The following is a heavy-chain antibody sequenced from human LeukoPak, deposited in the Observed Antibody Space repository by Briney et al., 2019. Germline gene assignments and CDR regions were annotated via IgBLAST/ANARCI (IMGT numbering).Heavy chain of an antibody. D-gene: IGHD3-22*01. V-gene: IGHV1-18*01. CDR2: ISAYNGNT. Sequence: GASVNVSCKASGYTFTSYGISWVRQAPGQGLEWMGWISAYNGNTNYAQKLQGRVTMTTDTSTSTAYMELRSLRSDDTAVYYCARDEKEGGQTKYYYDSSGYAFDIWGQGTMVTVSS. J-gene: IGHJ3*02. CDR3: ARDEKEGGQTKYYYDSSGYAFDI. CDR1: GYTFTSYG.